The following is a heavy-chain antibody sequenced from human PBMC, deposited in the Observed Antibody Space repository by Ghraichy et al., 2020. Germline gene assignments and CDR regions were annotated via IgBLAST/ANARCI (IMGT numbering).Heavy chain of an antibody. D-gene: IGHD2-2*01. CDR2: IDGTSAYI. Sequence: GESLNISCAASRFTFSSYSMNWVRQAPGKGLEWLSSIDGTSAYIYYADSVKGRFTISRDNAKNSLYLQMNNLRADDTAVYYCARDTLGYCTTTSCPHDYWRQGTLVTVSS. V-gene: IGHV3-21*01. CDR3: ARDTLGYCTTTSCPHDY. CDR1: RFTFSSYS. J-gene: IGHJ4*02.